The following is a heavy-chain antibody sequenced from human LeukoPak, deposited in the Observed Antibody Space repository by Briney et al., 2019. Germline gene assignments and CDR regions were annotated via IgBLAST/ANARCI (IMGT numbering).Heavy chain of an antibody. CDR2: IKQDGSEK. V-gene: IGHV3-7*01. J-gene: IGHJ3*02. CDR3: ARYYYDSSGYYYSVRWDAFDI. D-gene: IGHD3-22*01. CDR1: GFTFSSYW. Sequence: GGSLRLSCAASGFTFSSYWMSWVRQAPGKGLEWVANIKQDGSEKYYVDSVKGRFTISRDNAKNSLNLQMNSLRAEDTAVYYCARYYYDSSGYYYSVRWDAFDIWGQGTMVTVSS.